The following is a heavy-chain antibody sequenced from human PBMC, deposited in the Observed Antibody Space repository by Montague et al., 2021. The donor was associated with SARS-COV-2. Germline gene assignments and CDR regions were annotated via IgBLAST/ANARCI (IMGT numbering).Heavy chain of an antibody. CDR2: IKHDGSEK. D-gene: IGHD2-2*01. CDR3: AIGSTGWYAIFGLYGMDV. V-gene: IGHV3-7*01. CDR1: RFTFSDFS. J-gene: IGHJ6*02. Sequence: SLRLSCAASRFTFSDFSMNWVRQAPGKGLEWVADIKHDGSEKSYVDSVKGRFTISRDNAKNSLYLQMNSLRAEDTAVYYCAIGSTGWYAIFGLYGMDVWGQGTTVTVSS.